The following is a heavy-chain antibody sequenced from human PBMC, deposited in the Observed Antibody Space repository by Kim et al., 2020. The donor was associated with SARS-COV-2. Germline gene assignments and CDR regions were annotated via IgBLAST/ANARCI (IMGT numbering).Heavy chain of an antibody. CDR2: T. CDR3: ARGNRYYGMDV. V-gene: IGHV1-2*05. J-gene: IGHJ6*02. D-gene: IGHD1-1*01. Sequence: TNYHQKLQGRVTMTRDTSISTAYMGLSRLRSDDTVVYYCARGNRYYGMDVWGQGTTVTVSS.